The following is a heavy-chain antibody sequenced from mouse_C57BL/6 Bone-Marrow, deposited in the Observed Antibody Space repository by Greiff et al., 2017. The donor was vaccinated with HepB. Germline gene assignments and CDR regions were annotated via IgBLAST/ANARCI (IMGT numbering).Heavy chain of an antibody. J-gene: IGHJ2*01. CDR2: ISDGGSYT. CDR1: GFTFSSYA. D-gene: IGHD1-1*01. V-gene: IGHV5-4*01. CDR3: ARDGAYYYGSSYGY. Sequence: EVKVVESGGGLVKPGGSLKLSCAASGFTFSSYAMSWVRQTPEKRLEWVATISDGGSYTYYPDNVKGRFTISRDNAKNNLYLQMSHLKSEDTAMYYCARDGAYYYGSSYGYWGQGTTLTVSS.